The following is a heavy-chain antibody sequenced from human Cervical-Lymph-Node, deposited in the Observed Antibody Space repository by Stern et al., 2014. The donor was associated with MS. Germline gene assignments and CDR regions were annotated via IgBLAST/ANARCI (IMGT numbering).Heavy chain of an antibody. CDR1: GYTFTSYA. D-gene: IGHD3-3*01. CDR2: INTNTGNP. V-gene: IGHV7-4-1*02. Sequence: QLVQSGSELKKPGASVKVSCKASGYTFTSYAMNWVRQAPGQGLEWMGWINTNTGNPTYAQGFTGRFVFSLDTSVSTAYLQISSIKAEDTAVYYCASGAMGDFWSGYSYFDYWGQGTLVTVSS. CDR3: ASGAMGDFWSGYSYFDY. J-gene: IGHJ4*02.